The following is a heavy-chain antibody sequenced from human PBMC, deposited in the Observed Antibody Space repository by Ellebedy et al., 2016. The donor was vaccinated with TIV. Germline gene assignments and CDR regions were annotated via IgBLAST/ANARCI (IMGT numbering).Heavy chain of an antibody. V-gene: IGHV4-39*01. CDR3: ARTPPYYYDSSGYNNAFDI. D-gene: IGHD3-22*01. CDR2: IYYSGST. J-gene: IGHJ3*02. CDR1: GGSISSSSYY. Sequence: SETLSLXXTVSGGSISSSSYYWGWIRQPPGKGLEWIGSIYYSGSTYYNPSLKSRVTISVDTSKNQFSLKLSSVTAADTAVYYCARTPPYYYDSSGYNNAFDIWGQGTMVTVSS.